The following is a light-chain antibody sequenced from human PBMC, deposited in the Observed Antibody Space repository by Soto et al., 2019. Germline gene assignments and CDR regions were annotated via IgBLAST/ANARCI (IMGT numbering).Light chain of an antibody. Sequence: DIQMPQSPSSLSASVGDRVTITCRASQSISSYLNWYQQKPGKAPNLLIYAASTLQSGVPSRFSGSGSGTDFTLTIRSLQPEDFATYYCQQSYPTPLTFGGGTKVEIK. CDR2: AAS. CDR1: QSISSY. J-gene: IGKJ4*01. V-gene: IGKV1-39*01. CDR3: QQSYPTPLT.